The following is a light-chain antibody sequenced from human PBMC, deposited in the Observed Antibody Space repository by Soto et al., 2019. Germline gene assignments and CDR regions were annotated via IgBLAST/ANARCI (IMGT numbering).Light chain of an antibody. CDR1: QSISNN. V-gene: IGKV3-15*01. CDR3: QQYNNWPRAT. J-gene: IGKJ4*01. Sequence: ETLMTQSASALSVWPRARSTRSGRVSQSISNNLAWYQQKPGQAPRLIMFRTSTRATGVPARFSGSGSGTEFNITISSLQSEDFAVYYCQQYNNWPRATFGGGTKVDIK. CDR2: RTS.